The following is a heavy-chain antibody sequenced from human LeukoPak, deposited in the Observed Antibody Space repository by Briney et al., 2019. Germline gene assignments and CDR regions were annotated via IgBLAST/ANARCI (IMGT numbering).Heavy chain of an antibody. CDR1: GGSFSGYY. Sequence: SETLSLTCAVYGGSFSGYYWSWIRQPPGKGLQWIGEINHSGGTNYNPSLKSRVTISVDTSKNQFPLKLSSVTAADTAVYYCARGQYSSGWYDYWGQGTLVTVSS. J-gene: IGHJ4*02. D-gene: IGHD6-19*01. CDR3: ARGQYSSGWYDY. V-gene: IGHV4-34*01. CDR2: INHSGGT.